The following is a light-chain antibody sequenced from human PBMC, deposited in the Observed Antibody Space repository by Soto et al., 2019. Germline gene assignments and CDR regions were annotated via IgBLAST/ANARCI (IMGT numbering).Light chain of an antibody. J-gene: IGLJ2*01. CDR2: EVS. CDR1: SSDVGGYNY. CDR3: SSYTSSSTVA. Sequence: QSALTQPASVSGSPGQSITISCTGTSSDVGGYNYVSWYQQHPGKASKLMIYEVSNRPSGVSNRFSGSKSGNTASLTISGLQAEDEADYYCSSYTSSSTVAFGRGTKLTVL. V-gene: IGLV2-14*01.